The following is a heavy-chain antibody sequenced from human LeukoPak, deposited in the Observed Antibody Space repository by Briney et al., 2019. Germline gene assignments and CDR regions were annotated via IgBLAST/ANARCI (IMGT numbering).Heavy chain of an antibody. Sequence: GASVKVSCRTSGYDFSTYGITWVRQAPGQGLEYMGWIRPSNGNRNYAQKVQDRVTLTTDTSTSTVYMELRSLRSDDTAVYYCARDYDFWSGYTGNYYMDVWGKGTTVTVSS. V-gene: IGHV1-18*01. CDR3: ARDYDFWSGYTGNYYMDV. CDR1: GYDFSTYG. J-gene: IGHJ6*03. D-gene: IGHD3-3*01. CDR2: IRPSNGNR.